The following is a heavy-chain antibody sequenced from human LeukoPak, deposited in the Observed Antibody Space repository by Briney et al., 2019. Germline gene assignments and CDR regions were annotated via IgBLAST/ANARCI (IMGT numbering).Heavy chain of an antibody. V-gene: IGHV4-34*01. CDR3: ARGGSRYSSSWYPRYFDY. D-gene: IGHD6-13*01. CDR1: GGSFSGYY. J-gene: IGHJ4*02. CDR2: INHSGST. Sequence: SETLSLTCAVCGGSFSGYYWSWVRQPPGKGLEWIGEINHSGSTNYNPSLKSRVTISVDTSKNQFSLKLSSVTAADTAVYYCARGGSRYSSSWYPRYFDYWGQGTLVTVSS.